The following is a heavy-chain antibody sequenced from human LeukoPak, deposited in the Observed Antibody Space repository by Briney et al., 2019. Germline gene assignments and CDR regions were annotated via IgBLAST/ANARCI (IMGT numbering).Heavy chain of an antibody. V-gene: IGHV3-53*01. CDR3: ARGCSSTSCYGFDY. CDR1: GFTVSSKY. CDR2: IYSGGST. J-gene: IGHJ4*02. Sequence: PGGSLRLSFAASGFTVSSKYMSWVRQAPGKGLEWVSVIYSGGSTYYADSVKGRLTISRDNSKNTLYLQMNSLRAEDTAVYYCARGCSSTSCYGFDYWGQGTLVTVSS. D-gene: IGHD2-2*01.